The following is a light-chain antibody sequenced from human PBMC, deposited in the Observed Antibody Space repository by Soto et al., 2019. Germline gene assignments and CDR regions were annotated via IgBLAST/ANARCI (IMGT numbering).Light chain of an antibody. CDR1: QSISTW. Sequence: DIQMTQSPSTLSASVGDRVTITCRASQSISTWLAWYQQKPGKAPKLLIYDAIYLERGVPSRFSGSGSGTEFTLTISSLQPDDLATYYSQPYNSFWTFGQGTKVEI. CDR2: DAI. CDR3: QPYNSFWT. V-gene: IGKV1-5*01. J-gene: IGKJ1*01.